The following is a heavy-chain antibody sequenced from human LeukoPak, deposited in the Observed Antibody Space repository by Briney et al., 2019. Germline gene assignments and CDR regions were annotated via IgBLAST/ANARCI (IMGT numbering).Heavy chain of an antibody. V-gene: IGHV3-30*04. CDR1: GFSFRSFA. Sequence: GGSLRLSCEASGFSFRSFAMHWVRQAPGKGLEWVALISYDGTNKYYADYVQGRFTISRANSKNTLYLQMNSLRAEDTAVYYCARGSGYSSSLGEKWGQGTLVTVSP. D-gene: IGHD6-6*01. CDR3: ARGSGYSSSLGEK. J-gene: IGHJ4*02. CDR2: ISYDGTNK.